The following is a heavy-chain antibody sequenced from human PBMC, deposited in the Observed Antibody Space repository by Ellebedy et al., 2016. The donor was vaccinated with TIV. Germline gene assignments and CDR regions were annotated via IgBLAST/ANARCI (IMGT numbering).Heavy chain of an antibody. CDR2: INSDGTSA. CDR3: ARAPPSLY. CDR1: GFPMSSYW. Sequence: GESLKISCAVSGFPMSSYWMHWVRQAPGKGLVWVSRINSDGTSATYADSVKGRFTVSRDNAKSTLFLQMDSLRVEDTAVYYGARAPPSLYWGQGTLVTVSS. J-gene: IGHJ4*02. V-gene: IGHV3-74*01.